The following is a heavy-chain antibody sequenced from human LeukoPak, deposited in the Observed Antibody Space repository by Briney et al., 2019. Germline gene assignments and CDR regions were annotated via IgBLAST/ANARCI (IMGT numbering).Heavy chain of an antibody. J-gene: IGHJ4*02. V-gene: IGHV4-30-4*01. CDR1: GGSISSGDYY. CDR2: IYYSGST. D-gene: IGHD5-18*01. CDR3: ARGDTAMASTPFDY. Sequence: PSQTLSLTCTVSGGSISSGDYYWSWIRQPPGKGLEWIGYIYYSGSTNYNPSLKSRVTISVDTSKNQFSLKLSSVTAADTAVYYCARGDTAMASTPFDYWGQGTLVTVSS.